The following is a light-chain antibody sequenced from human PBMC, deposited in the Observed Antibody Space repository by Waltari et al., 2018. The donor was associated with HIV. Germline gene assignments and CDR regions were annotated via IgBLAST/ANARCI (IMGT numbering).Light chain of an antibody. CDR1: SSNIGSNY. V-gene: IGLV1-47*01. J-gene: IGLJ3*02. CDR2: RSN. CDR3: ATWDDSLSGPV. Sequence: QSVLTQPPSASGTPGQRVAISCSGSSSNIGSNYVYWYQQLPGTAPKVLIYRSNQRPSGVPDRFSGSKSGTSASLAISALQSEDEADYYWATWDDSLSGPVFGGGTKLTVL.